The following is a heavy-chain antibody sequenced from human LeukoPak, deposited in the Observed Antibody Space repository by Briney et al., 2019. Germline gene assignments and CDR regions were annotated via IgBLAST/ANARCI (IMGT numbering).Heavy chain of an antibody. CDR1: GGSFSGYY. Sequence: SETLSLTCAVCGGSFSGYYWSWIRQPPGKGLEWIGEINHSGSTNYNPSLKSRVTISVDTSKNQFSLKLSSVTAADTAVYYCARGEMATITAFFDYWGQGTLVTVSS. CDR2: INHSGST. J-gene: IGHJ4*02. V-gene: IGHV4-34*01. CDR3: ARGEMATITAFFDY. D-gene: IGHD5-24*01.